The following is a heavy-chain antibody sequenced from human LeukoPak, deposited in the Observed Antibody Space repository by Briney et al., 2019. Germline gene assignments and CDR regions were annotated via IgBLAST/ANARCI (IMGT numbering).Heavy chain of an antibody. Sequence: GGSLRLSCTASGFTFGDYALSWFRQAPGKGLEWVSGINWNGGSTGYADSVKGRFTISRDISTDTLWLQMDSLRTEDTAVYYCAKGPLRGTAAAIDYWGQGTLVTVSS. CDR3: AKGPLRGTAAAIDY. J-gene: IGHJ4*02. CDR2: INWNGGST. V-gene: IGHV3-20*04. CDR1: GFTFGDYA. D-gene: IGHD2-2*01.